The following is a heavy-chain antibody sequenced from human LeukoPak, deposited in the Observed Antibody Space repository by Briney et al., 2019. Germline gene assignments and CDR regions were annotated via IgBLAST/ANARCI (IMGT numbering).Heavy chain of an antibody. D-gene: IGHD6-13*01. V-gene: IGHV3-64*01. CDR2: ITGNGDTT. J-gene: IGHJ4*02. Sequence: PGGSLRLSCAASGFTFSSYGMHWVRQAPGKGLEFVSAITGNGDTTYYANSVRGRFTISRDNSKITLHLQMGSLRADDTAVYYCARGGPTYSSSWYIYWGQGTLVTVSS. CDR3: ARGGPTYSSSWYIY. CDR1: GFTFSSYG.